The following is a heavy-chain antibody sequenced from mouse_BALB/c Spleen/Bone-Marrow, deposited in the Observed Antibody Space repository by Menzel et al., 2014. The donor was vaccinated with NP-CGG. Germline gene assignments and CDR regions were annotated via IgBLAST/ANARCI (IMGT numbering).Heavy chain of an antibody. D-gene: IGHD1-1*01. CDR3: ARVYGWYFDV. CDR2: INNNGGST. Sequence: DVKLVESGGGLVQPGGSLKLSCVASGFTFSSYGMSWVHQTPDKRLELVATINNNGGSTYYPDSVKGQFTISRDNAKNTLYLQMSSPKSEDTAMYYCARVYGWYFDVWGAGTTVTVSS. CDR1: GFTFSSYG. V-gene: IGHV5-6-3*01. J-gene: IGHJ1*01.